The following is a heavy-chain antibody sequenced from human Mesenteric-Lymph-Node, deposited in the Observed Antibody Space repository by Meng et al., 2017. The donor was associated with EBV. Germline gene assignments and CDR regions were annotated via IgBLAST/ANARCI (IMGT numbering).Heavy chain of an antibody. Sequence: VQLAHSGSELKSAGAAVTVSCNASGYTFTNYARTWVRQAPGQGLEWLGWINTNTGNPTYAPGFAGRYVFSLDTSVSTAYLQISSLKADDSAVYYCARDSEGNDLSFDYWGQGTLVTVSS. J-gene: IGHJ4*02. CDR2: INTNTGNP. CDR1: GYTFTNYA. D-gene: IGHD2-21*02. V-gene: IGHV7-4-1*02. CDR3: ARDSEGNDLSFDY.